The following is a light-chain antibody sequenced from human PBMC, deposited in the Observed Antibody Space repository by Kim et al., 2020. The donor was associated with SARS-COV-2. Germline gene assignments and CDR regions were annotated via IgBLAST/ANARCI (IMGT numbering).Light chain of an antibody. V-gene: IGLV2-14*03. Sequence: GHSITISCTGTSRDVSYYNSVSWYQQHTGKAPKLIIYDVSERASGVSNRFSGSQSGNTASLTISGLRAEDEGDYYCSSHTTSSTYVFGSGTQLTVL. CDR2: DVS. J-gene: IGLJ1*01. CDR3: SSHTTSSTYV. CDR1: SRDVSYYNS.